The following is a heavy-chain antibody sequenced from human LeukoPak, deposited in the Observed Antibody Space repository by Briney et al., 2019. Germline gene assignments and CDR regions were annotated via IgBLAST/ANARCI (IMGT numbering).Heavy chain of an antibody. Sequence: SETLSLTCAVYGGSVSGYYWSWIRQPPGKGLEWNGEINHSGSTNYNPSLKSRVTISVDASKNQFSLKLSSVNAADTAVYYCARASRGIAARGLYYWGQGTLVTVSS. CDR3: ARASRGIAARGLYY. D-gene: IGHD6-6*01. J-gene: IGHJ4*02. CDR2: INHSGST. V-gene: IGHV4-34*01. CDR1: GGSVSGYY.